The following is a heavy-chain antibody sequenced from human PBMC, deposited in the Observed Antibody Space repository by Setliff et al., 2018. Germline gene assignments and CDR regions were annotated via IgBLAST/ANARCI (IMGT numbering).Heavy chain of an antibody. CDR3: AKDTYYYDSSGYYVFDY. V-gene: IGHV3-30*02. J-gene: IGHJ4*02. D-gene: IGHD3-22*01. CDR2: IRSDGSNK. Sequence: GESLKISCAASGFTFSGYGIHWVRQAPGKGLEWVAFIRSDGSNKYYADFAKGRFTISRDNSKNTLYLQMNSLRVEDTAVYYCAKDTYYYDSSGYYVFDYWGQGTLVTVSS. CDR1: GFTFSGYG.